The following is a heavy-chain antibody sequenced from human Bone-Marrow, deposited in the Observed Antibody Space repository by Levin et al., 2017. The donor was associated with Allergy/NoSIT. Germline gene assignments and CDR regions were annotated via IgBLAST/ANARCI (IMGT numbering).Heavy chain of an antibody. Sequence: SGPTLVKPTQTLTLTCTFSGFSLSTSGVGVGWIRQPPGKALEWLALIYWDDDKRYSPSLKSRLTITKDTSKNQVVLTMTNMDPVDTATYYCARYLGRGIAAAARAFDIWGQGTMVTVSS. J-gene: IGHJ3*02. CDR2: IYWDDDK. CDR1: GFSLSTSGVG. CDR3: ARYLGRGIAAAARAFDI. V-gene: IGHV2-5*02. D-gene: IGHD6-13*01.